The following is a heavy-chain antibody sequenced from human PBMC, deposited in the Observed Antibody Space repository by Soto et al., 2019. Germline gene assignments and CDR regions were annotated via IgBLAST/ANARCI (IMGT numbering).Heavy chain of an antibody. CDR1: GDSFTSFW. Sequence: GESLKISCKVSGDSFTSFWIGWVRQMPGKGLEWLGIIYPGDSEIRYSPSFQGQVTISADKSISTAYLQWSSLKASDTAIYYCARKHPLDSSGWYYWGQGTLVTVSS. J-gene: IGHJ4*02. D-gene: IGHD6-19*01. V-gene: IGHV5-51*01. CDR3: ARKHPLDSSGWYY. CDR2: IYPGDSEI.